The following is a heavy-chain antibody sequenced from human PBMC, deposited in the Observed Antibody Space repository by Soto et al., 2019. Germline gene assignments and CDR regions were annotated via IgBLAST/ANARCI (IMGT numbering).Heavy chain of an antibody. Sequence: PGGSLRLSCAASGFTFSDYYISWIRQAPGKGLEWVSYISSSGSTIYYADSVKGRFTISRDNAKNSLYLQMNSLRAEDTAVYYCARVAPAAAGTQDLFWDYWGQGTLVTVSS. J-gene: IGHJ4*02. V-gene: IGHV3-11*01. CDR2: ISSSGSTI. D-gene: IGHD6-13*01. CDR3: ARVAPAAAGTQDLFWDY. CDR1: GFTFSDYY.